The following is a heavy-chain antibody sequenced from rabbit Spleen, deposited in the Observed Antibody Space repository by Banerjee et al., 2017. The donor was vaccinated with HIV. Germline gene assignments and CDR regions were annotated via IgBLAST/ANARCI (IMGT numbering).Heavy chain of an antibody. V-gene: IGHV1S40*01. J-gene: IGHJ4*01. CDR1: GFSFSSSYW. CDR2: IDIGSSGST. Sequence: QSLEESGGDLVKPGASLTLTCTASGFSFSSSYWICWVHQAPGKGLEWIACIDIGSSGSTHYASWAKGRFTISKTSSTTVTLQMTSLTAADTATYFCAKESGYGYGYVFNLWGPGTLVTVS. D-gene: IGHD6-1*01. CDR3: AKESGYGYGYVFNL.